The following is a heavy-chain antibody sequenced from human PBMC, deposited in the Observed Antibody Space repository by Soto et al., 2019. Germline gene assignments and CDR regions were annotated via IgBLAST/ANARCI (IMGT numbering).Heavy chain of an antibody. CDR3: ARGLKNYYGMDV. CDR1: GFTFSTYW. Sequence: EVQLVESGGGLVQPGGSLRLSCAASGFTFSTYWMHWVRQIPGKGLEWVSRVKSDGSSYYADPVKGRFTISRDNAWNTVXXQMNRLRAEDTALYYCARGLKNYYGMDVWGQGTTVTVSS. CDR2: VKSDGSS. V-gene: IGHV3-74*01. J-gene: IGHJ6*02.